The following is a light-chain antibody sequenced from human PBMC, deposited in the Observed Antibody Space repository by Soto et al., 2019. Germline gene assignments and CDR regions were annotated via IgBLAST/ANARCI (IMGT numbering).Light chain of an antibody. CDR2: DND. CDR3: GAWDGSLNTRV. Sequence: QSVLTQPPSVSGAPGQTVTISCSGSSSNIGNNYVFWYQQLPGTAPKLLIYDNDKRPSGFPDRLSGSKSGTSATLGITGLQAGEEADYYCGAWDGSLNTRVFGGGTKLTVL. J-gene: IGLJ2*01. V-gene: IGLV1-51*01. CDR1: SSNIGNNY.